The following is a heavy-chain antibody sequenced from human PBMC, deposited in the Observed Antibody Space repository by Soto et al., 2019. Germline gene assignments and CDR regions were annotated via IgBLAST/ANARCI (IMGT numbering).Heavy chain of an antibody. J-gene: IGHJ4*02. CDR2: ISYDGSNK. Sequence: QVQLVESGGGVVQPGRSLRLSCAASGFTFSSYAMHWVRQAPGKGLEWVAVISYDGSNKYYADSVKGRFTISRDNSKNTLYLQMNSLRAEDTAGHYCARGPTGYFDYWGQGTLVTVSS. CDR1: GFTFSSYA. V-gene: IGHV3-30-3*01. D-gene: IGHD4-17*01. CDR3: ARGPTGYFDY.